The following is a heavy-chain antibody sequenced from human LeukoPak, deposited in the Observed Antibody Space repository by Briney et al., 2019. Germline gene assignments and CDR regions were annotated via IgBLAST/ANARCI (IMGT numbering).Heavy chain of an antibody. J-gene: IGHJ4*02. CDR2: ISYSGST. V-gene: IGHV4-59*01. CDR1: GGSFSGYY. CDR3: ARVPISLYYFDY. Sequence: PSETLSLTCAVYGGSFSGYYWSWIRQPPGKGLEWIGYISYSGSTNYNPSLKSRVTISVDTSKNQFSLKLSSVTSADTAAYYCARVPISLYYFDYWGQGTLVTVSS. D-gene: IGHD1-1*01.